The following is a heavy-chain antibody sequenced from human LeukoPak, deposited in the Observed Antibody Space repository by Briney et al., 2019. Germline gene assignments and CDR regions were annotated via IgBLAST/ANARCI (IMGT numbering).Heavy chain of an antibody. Sequence: TSETLSVTCAVYGWSFNDYYWNWVRQPPGKGLEWIGEINARGDTNYNPSLKSRVTISVDSSKNQFSLTLTSMIAADTAIYYCARGQVPAARGYNWFDPWGQGTLVTVSS. D-gene: IGHD2-2*01. CDR1: GWSFNDYY. J-gene: IGHJ5*02. V-gene: IGHV4-34*01. CDR2: INARGDT. CDR3: ARGQVPAARGYNWFDP.